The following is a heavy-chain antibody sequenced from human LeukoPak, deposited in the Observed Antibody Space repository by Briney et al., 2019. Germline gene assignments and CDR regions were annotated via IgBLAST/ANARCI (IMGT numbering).Heavy chain of an antibody. Sequence: GGSLRLSCAASGFTFSSYSMNWVRQAPGKGLEWVSSISSSSSYIYYADSVKGRFTISRDNAKNSLYLQMNSLRAEDTAVYYCATTPGYSSGWYEKGDYWGQGTLVIVSS. J-gene: IGHJ4*02. V-gene: IGHV3-21*01. CDR3: ATTPGYSSGWYEKGDY. D-gene: IGHD6-19*01. CDR2: ISSSSSYI. CDR1: GFTFSSYS.